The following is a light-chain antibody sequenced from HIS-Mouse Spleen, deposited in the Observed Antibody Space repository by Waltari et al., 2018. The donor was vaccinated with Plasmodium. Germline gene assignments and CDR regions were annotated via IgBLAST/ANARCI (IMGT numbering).Light chain of an antibody. V-gene: IGLV3-25*03. Sequence: SYELTQPPSVSVSPGQTARITCSGAASPKQYAYWYQQKPGQAPVLVIYEDSERPSGIPERFSGSSSGTTVTLTISGVQAEDEADYYCQSADSSGTYWVFGGGTKLTVL. CDR3: QSADSSGTYWV. J-gene: IGLJ3*02. CDR1: ASPKQY. CDR2: EDS.